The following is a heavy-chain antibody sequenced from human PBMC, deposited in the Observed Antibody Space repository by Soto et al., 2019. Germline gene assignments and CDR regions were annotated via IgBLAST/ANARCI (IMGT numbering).Heavy chain of an antibody. CDR3: AIGPGFGGSGTALMDV. V-gene: IGHV1-24*01. Sequence: VASVKVSCKVSGYTLTELSMHWVRQAPGKGLEWMGGFDPEDGETIYAQKFQGRVTMTEDTSTDTAYMELSSLRSEDTAVYYCAIGPGFGGSGTALMDVWGKGTTVTVSS. D-gene: IGHD3-10*01. CDR1: GYTLTELS. J-gene: IGHJ6*04. CDR2: FDPEDGET.